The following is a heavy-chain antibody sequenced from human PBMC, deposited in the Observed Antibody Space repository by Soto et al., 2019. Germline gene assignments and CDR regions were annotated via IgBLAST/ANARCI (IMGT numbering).Heavy chain of an antibody. D-gene: IGHD2-21*02. CDR2: VYYSGGA. J-gene: IGHJ6*02. CDR1: GGSISGYY. Sequence: SETLSLTCTVSGGSISGYYWSWIRQPPGKGLEWIGNVYYSGGAKYNPSVKRRVSISVDTSKNQFSLNLSSVTAADTAVYYCTRDGDGRMTTNPYYYYGMDVWGPGIRVTVSS. CDR3: TRDGDGRMTTNPYYYYGMDV. V-gene: IGHV4-59*01.